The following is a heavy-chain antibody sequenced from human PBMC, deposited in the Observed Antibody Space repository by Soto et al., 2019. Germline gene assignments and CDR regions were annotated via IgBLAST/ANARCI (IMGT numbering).Heavy chain of an antibody. CDR2: IDGGDDK. V-gene: IGHV2-70*01. CDR3: ARILSPGWAFDI. J-gene: IGHJ3*02. CDR1: GFSLTTSKMC. D-gene: IGHD6-19*01. Sequence: SGPTLVNPTQTLTLTCAFSGFSLTTSKMCVSWIRQPPGKALEWLALIDGGDDKYYSTSLKTRLTISKDTSKNQVVLTLTNMDPVDTATYYCARILSPGWAFDIWGQGTMVTVSS.